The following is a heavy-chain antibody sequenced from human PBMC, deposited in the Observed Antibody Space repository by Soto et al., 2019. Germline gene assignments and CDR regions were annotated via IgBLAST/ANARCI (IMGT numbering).Heavy chain of an antibody. CDR3: ASDLIADLDAFDI. J-gene: IGHJ3*02. Sequence: ASVKVSCKASGYTFTSYAMHWVRQAPGQRLEWMGWINAGNGNTKYSQRFQGRVTITRDTSASTAYMELSSLRSEDTAVYYCASDLIADLDAFDIWGQGTMVTVSS. CDR1: GYTFTSYA. V-gene: IGHV1-3*01. D-gene: IGHD2-8*01. CDR2: INAGNGNT.